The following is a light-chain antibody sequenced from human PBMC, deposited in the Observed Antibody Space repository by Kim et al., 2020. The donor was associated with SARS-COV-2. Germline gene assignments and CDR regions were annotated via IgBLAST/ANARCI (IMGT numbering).Light chain of an antibody. J-gene: IGLJ3*02. CDR3: SSYTTTYTWV. CDR2: DVN. Sequence: GQSITISCSGSSSDIGSYNYVSWYLQYPGKAPQVMIYDVNKRPSGVSNRFSGSKSGNTASLTISGLQAEDEATYYCSSYTTTYTWVFGGGTQLTVL. CDR1: SSDIGSYNY. V-gene: IGLV2-14*04.